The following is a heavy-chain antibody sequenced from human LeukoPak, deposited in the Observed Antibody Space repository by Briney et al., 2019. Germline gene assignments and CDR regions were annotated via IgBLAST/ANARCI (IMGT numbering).Heavy chain of an antibody. CDR1: GYTFTSYT. CDR3: ARGGYCSSTSCYSPIGHAFDI. V-gene: IGHV1-3*01. J-gene: IGHJ3*02. D-gene: IGHD2-2*01. CDR2: INAGNGNT. Sequence: ASVKVSCKASGYTFTSYTIHWVRQAPGQRLEWMGWINAGNGNTKYSQKFQGRVTMTTDTSTSTAYMELRSLRSDDTAVYYCARGGYCSSTSCYSPIGHAFDIWGQGTMVTVSS.